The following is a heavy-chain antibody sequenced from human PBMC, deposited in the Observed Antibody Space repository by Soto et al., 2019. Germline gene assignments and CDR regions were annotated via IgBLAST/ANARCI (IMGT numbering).Heavy chain of an antibody. CDR2: IYYSGST. V-gene: IGHV4-61*01. CDR3: AREEWLDYYYYGMDV. CDR1: GGSVSSGSYY. D-gene: IGHD6-19*01. Sequence: QVQLQESGPGLVKPSETLSLTCTVSGGSVSSGSYYWSWIRQPPGKGLEWIGYIYYSGSTNYNPSLKSRVNISVDTSKNQFSLKLSSVTAADTAVYYCAREEWLDYYYYGMDVWGQGTTVTVSS. J-gene: IGHJ6*02.